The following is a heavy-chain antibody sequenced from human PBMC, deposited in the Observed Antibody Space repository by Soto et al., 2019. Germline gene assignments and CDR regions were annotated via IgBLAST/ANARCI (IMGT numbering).Heavy chain of an antibody. Sequence: SETLSLTCTVSGYSISSGSYWGWIRQPPGKGPEWIASIYHGGTTFYNPSLKSRVTVSVDKSNNQFSLKLRSVTAADTAVYYCEKAHVMVVGGSTFDHWGHGTLVTVSS. V-gene: IGHV4-38-2*02. CDR3: EKAHVMVVGGSTFDH. CDR1: GYSISSGSY. D-gene: IGHD2-15*01. CDR2: IYHGGTT. J-gene: IGHJ4*01.